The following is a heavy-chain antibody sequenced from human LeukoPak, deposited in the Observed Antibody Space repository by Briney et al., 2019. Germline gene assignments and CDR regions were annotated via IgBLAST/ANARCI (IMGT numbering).Heavy chain of an antibody. J-gene: IGHJ6*02. V-gene: IGHV3-30*18. Sequence: GGSPRLSCARSGFALTTYTIHSGRQAPGKRLESVSVISHDAINEYSAESVKGRITISRDNYKNTLYLQMSSRRGEDAAVYYCAKYSSSSSYYYGLDIWGQGTTVTVSS. CDR1: GFALTTYT. CDR2: ISHDAINE. CDR3: AKYSSSSSYYYGLDI. D-gene: IGHD6-6*01.